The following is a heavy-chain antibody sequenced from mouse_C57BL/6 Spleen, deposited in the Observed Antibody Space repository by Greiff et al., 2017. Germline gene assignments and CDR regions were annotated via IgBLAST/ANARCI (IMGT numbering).Heavy chain of an antibody. J-gene: IGHJ2*01. CDR1: GFNIKHYY. CDR3: ARWATVVARNFGY. CDR2: IDPEDGDT. D-gene: IGHD1-1*01. Sequence: EVQLQQSGAELVKPGASVKLSCTASGFNIKHYYMHWVQQRTEQGLEWIGRIDPEDGDTKYAPKVQGKATIPIDTSSNTAYLQLSSLTSEDTAVFYCARWATVVARNFGYWGQGTTLTVSS. V-gene: IGHV14-2*01.